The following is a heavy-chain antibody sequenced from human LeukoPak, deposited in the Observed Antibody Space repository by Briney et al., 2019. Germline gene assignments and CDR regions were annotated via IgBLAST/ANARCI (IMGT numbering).Heavy chain of an antibody. CDR3: ASHYDSSGYYWA. Sequence: SVKVSCKASGGTFSSYAISWVRQAPGQGLEWMGGIIPIFGTASYAQKFQGRVTITTDESTSTAYMELSSLRSEDTAVYYCASHYDSSGYYWAWGQGTLVTVSS. D-gene: IGHD3-22*01. CDR1: GGTFSSYA. CDR2: IIPIFGTA. J-gene: IGHJ5*02. V-gene: IGHV1-69*05.